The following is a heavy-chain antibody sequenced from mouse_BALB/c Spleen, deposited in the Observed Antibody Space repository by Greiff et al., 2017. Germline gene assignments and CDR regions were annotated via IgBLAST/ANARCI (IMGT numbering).Heavy chain of an antibody. CDR3: AREIYYYGSSYPDY. D-gene: IGHD1-1*01. CDR2: IDPSDSET. J-gene: IGHJ2*01. Sequence: QVQLQQPGAELVKPGAPVKLSCKASGYTFTSYWMNWVKQRPGRGLEWIGRIDPSDSETHYNQKFKDKATLTVDKSSSTAYIQLSSLTSEDSAVYYCAREIYYYGSSYPDYWGQGTTLTVSS. V-gene: IGHV1-69*02. CDR1: GYTFTSYW.